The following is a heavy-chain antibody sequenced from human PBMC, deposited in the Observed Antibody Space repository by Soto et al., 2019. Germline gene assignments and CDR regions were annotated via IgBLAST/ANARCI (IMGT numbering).Heavy chain of an antibody. CDR3: ARARAEYSGSYYFDY. V-gene: IGHV1-2*04. J-gene: IGHJ4*02. Sequence: GASVKVSCKASGYTFTGYYMHWVRQAPGQGLEWMGWINPNSGGTNYARKFQGWVTMTRDTSISTAYMELSRLRSDDTAVYYCARARAEYSGSYYFDYWGQGTLVTVSS. CDR2: INPNSGGT. CDR1: GYTFTGYY. D-gene: IGHD3-10*01.